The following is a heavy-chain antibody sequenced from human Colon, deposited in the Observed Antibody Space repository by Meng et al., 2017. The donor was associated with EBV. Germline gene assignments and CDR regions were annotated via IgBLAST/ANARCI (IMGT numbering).Heavy chain of an antibody. D-gene: IGHD1/OR15-1a*01. CDR3: ARDYGTSRPFEY. V-gene: IGHV6-1*01. CDR2: TYYRSKWHN. Sequence: QGQPQEPGPGLGKPPQTPSLTCAISGDSGSSTGAAWNWIRQSPSRGLEWLGRTYYRSKWHNDYAVSVKGRIAINPDTSKNQFFLQLNSVTPEDTAVYYCARDYGTSRPFEYWGQGILVTVSS. CDR1: GDSGSSTGAA. J-gene: IGHJ4*02.